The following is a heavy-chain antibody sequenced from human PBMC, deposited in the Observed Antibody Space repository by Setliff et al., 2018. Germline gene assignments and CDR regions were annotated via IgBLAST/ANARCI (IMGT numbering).Heavy chain of an antibody. CDR1: GYTFTGYY. CDR3: AISTIFGVVSPTPDAFDI. CDR2: INPNSGGT. J-gene: IGHJ3*02. D-gene: IGHD3-3*01. Sequence: ASVKVSCKASGYTFTGYYMHWVRQAPGQGLEWMGWINPNSGGTNYAQKFQGWVTMTRDTSLSTAYMELSRLRSDDTAVYYCAISTIFGVVSPTPDAFDIWGQGTMVTVSS. V-gene: IGHV1-2*04.